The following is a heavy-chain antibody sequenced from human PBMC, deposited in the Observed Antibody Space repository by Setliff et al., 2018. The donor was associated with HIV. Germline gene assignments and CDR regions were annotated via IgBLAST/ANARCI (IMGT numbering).Heavy chain of an antibody. D-gene: IGHD4-4*01. CDR3: ARALYTNLAHFDY. Sequence: ASVKVSCKASGYTFTSFYLHWVRQAPGQELEWMAIINPSGGSTSYAQKFQGRVTMTSDTSTSTVYMELSSLRSEDTAVYYCARALYTNLAHFDYLGQGTLVTVSS. J-gene: IGHJ4*02. CDR2: INPSGGST. CDR1: GYTFTSFY. V-gene: IGHV1-46*01.